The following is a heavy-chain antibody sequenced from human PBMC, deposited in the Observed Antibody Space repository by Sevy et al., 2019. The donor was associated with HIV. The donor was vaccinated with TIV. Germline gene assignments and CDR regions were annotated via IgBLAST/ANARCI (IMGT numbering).Heavy chain of an antibody. CDR1: GYTFTSYD. Sequence: ASVKVSCKASGYTFTSYDINWVRQATGQGLEWMGWMNPNSGNTGYAQTFQGRVTMTRNTSISTAYMELSSLRSEDTAVYYCARRRRFTSCWFDPWGQGTLVTVSS. CDR3: ARRRRFTSCWFDP. CDR2: MNPNSGNT. D-gene: IGHD3-16*02. J-gene: IGHJ5*02. V-gene: IGHV1-8*01.